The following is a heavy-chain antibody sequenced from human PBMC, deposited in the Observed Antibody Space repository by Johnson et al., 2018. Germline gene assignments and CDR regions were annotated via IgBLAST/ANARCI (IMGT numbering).Heavy chain of an antibody. V-gene: IGHV3-7*01. Sequence: VQLVQSGGGSVQPGGSLRLACSTSGFTFSNYYMSWVRQAPGKGLEGVANIKEDATEKNYVDSVKGRFTISRDNAKKSFYLQMSSLRVEDTAVDYCVVGMMDFEHWGQGSLVTVSS. CDR1: GFTFSNYY. CDR2: IKEDATEK. D-gene: IGHD1-26*01. CDR3: VVGMMDFEH. J-gene: IGHJ1*01.